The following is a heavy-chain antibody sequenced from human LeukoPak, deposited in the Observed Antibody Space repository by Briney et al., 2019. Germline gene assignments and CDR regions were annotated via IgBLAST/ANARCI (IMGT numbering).Heavy chain of an antibody. V-gene: IGHV5-51*01. CDR1: GYSFTSYW. CDR3: ARLRERYFDWLLGPFDY. J-gene: IGHJ4*02. CDR2: IYPVDSDT. D-gene: IGHD3-9*01. Sequence: GESLKISCKGSGYSFTSYWIGWVRQMPGKGLEWMGIIYPVDSDTRYSPSFQGQVTISADKSISTAYLQWSSLKASDTAMYYCARLRERYFDWLLGPFDYWGQGTLVTVSS.